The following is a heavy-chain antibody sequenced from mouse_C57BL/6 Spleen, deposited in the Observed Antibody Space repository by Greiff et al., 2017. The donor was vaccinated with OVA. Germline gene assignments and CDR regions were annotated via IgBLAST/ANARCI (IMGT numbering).Heavy chain of an antibody. V-gene: IGHV3-6*01. CDR3: GSSNWYFDV. CDR1: GYSITSGYY. CDR2: ISYDGSN. J-gene: IGHJ1*03. D-gene: IGHD1-1*01. Sequence: ESGPGLVKPSQSLSLTCSVTGYSITSGYYWNWIRQFPGNKLEWMGYISYDGSNNYNPSLKNRISITRDTSKNQFFLKLNSVTTEDTATYYCGSSNWYFDVWGTGTTVTVSS.